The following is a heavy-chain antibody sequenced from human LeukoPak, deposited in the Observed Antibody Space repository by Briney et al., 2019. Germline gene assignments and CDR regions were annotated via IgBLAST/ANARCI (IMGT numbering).Heavy chain of an antibody. CDR3: AREPEYSGSYFYY. D-gene: IGHD1-26*01. J-gene: IGHJ4*02. CDR1: GGTFSSYA. CDR2: IIPIFGTA. Sequence: AASVKVSCKASGGTFSSYAISWVRQAPGQGLEWMGGIIPIFGTANYAQKFQGRVTITTDESTSAAYMELSGLRSEDTAVYYCAREPEYSGSYFYYWGQGTLVTVSS. V-gene: IGHV1-69*05.